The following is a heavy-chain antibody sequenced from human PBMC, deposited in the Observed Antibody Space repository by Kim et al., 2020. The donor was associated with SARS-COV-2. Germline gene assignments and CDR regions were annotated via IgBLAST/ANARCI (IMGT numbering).Heavy chain of an antibody. D-gene: IGHD5-18*01. J-gene: IGHJ4*02. CDR2: FTFSGGAT. CDR1: GFTFNIYA. V-gene: IGHV3-23*01. Sequence: GGSLRLSCAASGFTFNIYAMSWVRQAPGKGLEWVSTFTFSGGATYYADSVKGRFTISRDNSKNTLYLQMNSLRAEDTAIYYCAKEQSDYGYSGFDWWGQGTRLTVPS. CDR3: AKEQSDYGYSGFDW.